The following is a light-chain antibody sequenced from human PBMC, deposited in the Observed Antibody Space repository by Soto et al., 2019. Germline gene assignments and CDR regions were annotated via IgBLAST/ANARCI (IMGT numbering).Light chain of an antibody. CDR2: GVF. V-gene: IGKV3-20*01. CDR3: QHYDGSPRT. CDR1: QSVRSNY. J-gene: IGKJ2*01. Sequence: ETVLTQSPGTVSLYPGERATLSCTTSQSVRSNYLAWYQQKPGQAPRLVVYGVFNRATGIPDRFSGSGSGPDFTLTISGLEPEDCAVYYCQHYDGSPRTFGQGTKLEI.